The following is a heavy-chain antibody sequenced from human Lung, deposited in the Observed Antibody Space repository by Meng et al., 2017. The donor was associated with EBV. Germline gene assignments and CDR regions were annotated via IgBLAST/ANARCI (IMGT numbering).Heavy chain of an antibody. Sequence: SEVTTPGALVNVPFKASGYTFTSYDINGVRQATGQGLEWMGWMNPNSGNTGYAQKFQGRVTMTRNTSISTAYMELSSLRSGDTAVYYCARALGRFDPWGQGTLVTVSS. D-gene: IGHD3-16*01. V-gene: IGHV1-8*01. CDR1: GYTFTSYD. CDR2: MNPNSGNT. CDR3: ARALGRFDP. J-gene: IGHJ5*02.